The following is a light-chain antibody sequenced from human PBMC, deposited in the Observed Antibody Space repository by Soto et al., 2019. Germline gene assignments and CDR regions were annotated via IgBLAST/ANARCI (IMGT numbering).Light chain of an antibody. J-gene: IGKJ4*01. CDR3: QQLNRFPLT. CDR1: EAIRSY. Sequence: DIQLTQSPSFLSASVGDRITITCRASEAIRSYLAWYQQKPGEAPNLLIYAASTLQSGVPSRFSGSGSGAEFTLTISSLQPDDSATYYCQQLNRFPLTFGGGTKVE. CDR2: AAS. V-gene: IGKV1-9*01.